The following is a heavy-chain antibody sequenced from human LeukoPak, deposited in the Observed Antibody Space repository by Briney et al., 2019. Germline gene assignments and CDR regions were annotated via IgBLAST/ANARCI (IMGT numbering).Heavy chain of an antibody. D-gene: IGHD2-2*01. V-gene: IGHV1-8*03. CDR1: GYTFTGYY. CDR2: MDPNSGNT. Sequence: ASVKVSCKASGYTFTGYYMHWVRQAPGQGLEWMGWMDPNSGNTGYAQKFQGRVTITRNTSISTAYMELSSLRSEDTAVYYCARTGLGYCSSTSCYDWFDPWGQGTLVTVSS. J-gene: IGHJ5*02. CDR3: ARTGLGYCSSTSCYDWFDP.